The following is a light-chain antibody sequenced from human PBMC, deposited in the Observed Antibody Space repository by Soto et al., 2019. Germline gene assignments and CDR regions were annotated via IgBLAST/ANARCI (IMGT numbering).Light chain of an antibody. CDR1: QSVFYSSNNKNY. Sequence: DIVMTQSPDSLAVSLGERATINCKSSQSVFYSSNNKNYLAWYQQKPGQPPKLLFYWASTRKSGVPDRFSGSGSGTDFTLTISSLQAEDVAVYNCQHYYSTPRTFGQGTKVEL. CDR3: QHYYSTPRT. V-gene: IGKV4-1*01. J-gene: IGKJ1*01. CDR2: WAS.